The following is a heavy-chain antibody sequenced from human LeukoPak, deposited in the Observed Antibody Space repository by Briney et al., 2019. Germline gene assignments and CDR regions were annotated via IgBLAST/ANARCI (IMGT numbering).Heavy chain of an antibody. CDR3: ARDSDWAYFDY. Sequence: GGSLRLSCAASGFTLSSNYMSWVRQAPGKGLGWVSVIYSGGSTYYADSVKGRFTISRDNSKNTLYLQMNSLRAEDTAVYYCARDSDWAYFDYWGQGTLVTVSS. J-gene: IGHJ4*02. D-gene: IGHD3-9*01. V-gene: IGHV3-66*02. CDR1: GFTLSSNY. CDR2: IYSGGST.